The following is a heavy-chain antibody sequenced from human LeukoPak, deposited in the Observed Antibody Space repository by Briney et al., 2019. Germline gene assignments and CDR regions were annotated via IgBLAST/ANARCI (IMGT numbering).Heavy chain of an antibody. V-gene: IGHV4-4*07. D-gene: IGHD2-2*01. CDR3: ARGYCSSTSCYWDNWFDP. CDR1: GGSISSYY. CDR2: IYTSGST. Sequence: SETLSLTCTVSGGSISSYYWSWIRQPAGKGLEWIGRIYTSGSTNYNPSLKSRVTMSVDTSKNQFSLKLSAVTAADTAVYYCARGYCSSTSCYWDNWFDPWGQGTLVTVSS. J-gene: IGHJ5*02.